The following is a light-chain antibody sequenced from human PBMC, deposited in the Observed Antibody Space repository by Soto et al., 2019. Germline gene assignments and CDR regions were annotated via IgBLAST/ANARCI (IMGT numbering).Light chain of an antibody. Sequence: QSALTQPNSVSGSPGQSITISCTGTSSDVGSYNFVSWFQQHPGKAPKLIIYEVTNRPSGVSYRFSGSKSGNTASLTISGLQAEDEADYSCTSFTTTNTWVFGGGTKLTVL. J-gene: IGLJ3*02. CDR3: TSFTTTNTWV. CDR1: SSDVGSYNF. V-gene: IGLV2-14*01. CDR2: EVT.